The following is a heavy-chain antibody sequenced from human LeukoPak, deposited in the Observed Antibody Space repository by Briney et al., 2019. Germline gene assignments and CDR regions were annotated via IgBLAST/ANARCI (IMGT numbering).Heavy chain of an antibody. CDR2: ISGSGGST. D-gene: IGHD6-13*01. CDR3: AKGGIFDSSSWYWIDP. V-gene: IGHV3-23*01. CDR1: GFTFISYA. Sequence: GGSLRLSCAASGFTFISYAMSWVRQAPGKGLEWVSAISGSGGSTYCADSVKGRFTISRDNSKNTLYLQMNSLRAEDTAVYYCAKGGIFDSSSWYWIDPWGQGTLVTVSS. J-gene: IGHJ5*02.